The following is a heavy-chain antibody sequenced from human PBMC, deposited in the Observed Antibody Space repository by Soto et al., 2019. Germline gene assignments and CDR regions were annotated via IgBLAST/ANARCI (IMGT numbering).Heavy chain of an antibody. Sequence: PGGSLRLSCAASGFTSSSYSMNWVRQAPGKGLEWVSSISSSSSYIYYADSVKGRFTISRDNAKNSLYLQMNSLRAEDTAVYYCARVDYSMDYYGMDVWGQGTTVTVSS. J-gene: IGHJ6*02. CDR1: GFTSSSYS. CDR2: ISSSSSYI. CDR3: ARVDYSMDYYGMDV. V-gene: IGHV3-21*01. D-gene: IGHD4-17*01.